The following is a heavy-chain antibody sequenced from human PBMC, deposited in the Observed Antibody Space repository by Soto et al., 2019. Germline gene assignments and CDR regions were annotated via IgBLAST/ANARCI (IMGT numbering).Heavy chain of an antibody. Sequence: ASVKVSCKASGYTFTSYAMHWVRQAPGQRLEWMGWINGGNGNTKYSKKFQGRVTITRDTSANTAYMELSSLRSEDTAVYYCASRGELGFSFDLWGQGTLVTVSS. CDR1: GYTFTSYA. D-gene: IGHD1-26*01. CDR3: ASRGELGFSFDL. J-gene: IGHJ4*02. CDR2: INGGNGNT. V-gene: IGHV1-3*01.